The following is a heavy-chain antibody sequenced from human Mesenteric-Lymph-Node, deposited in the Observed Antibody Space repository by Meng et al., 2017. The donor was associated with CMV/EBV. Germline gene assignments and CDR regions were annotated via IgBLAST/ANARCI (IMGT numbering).Heavy chain of an antibody. CDR1: GFTFGSYV. CDR2: IYPGGSRT. Sequence: GESLKISCVASGFTFGSYVMTWVRQAPGKGLEWVSVIYPGGSRTLYRDAVKGRFTIARDNSENTLYLQMSSLGAEDTAMYYCATDLVTTRFSDYWGQGTLVTVSS. D-gene: IGHD3-9*01. J-gene: IGHJ4*02. CDR3: ATDLVTTRFSDY. V-gene: IGHV3-23*03.